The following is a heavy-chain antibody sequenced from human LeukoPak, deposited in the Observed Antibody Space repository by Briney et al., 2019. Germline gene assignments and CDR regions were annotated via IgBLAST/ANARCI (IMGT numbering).Heavy chain of an antibody. Sequence: RPGRSLRLSCAASGFTFSSYAMHWVRQAPGKGLEWVAVISYDGSNKYYADSVKGRFTISRDNSKNTLYLQMNSLRAEDTAVYYCARSRRVVVVADAFDIWGQGTMVTVSS. J-gene: IGHJ3*02. CDR3: ARSRRVVVVADAFDI. CDR2: ISYDGSNK. D-gene: IGHD3-22*01. V-gene: IGHV3-30-3*01. CDR1: GFTFSSYA.